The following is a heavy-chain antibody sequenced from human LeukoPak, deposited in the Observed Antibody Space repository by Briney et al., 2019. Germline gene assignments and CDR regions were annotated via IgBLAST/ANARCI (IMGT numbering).Heavy chain of an antibody. CDR2: ISYSGST. CDR3: ARVTGYTIEDYFDY. Sequence: SATLSLTCTVSGGSISSYYWSWIRQPPGKGLEWMGYISYSGSTSYNPSLQSRVTISAKTSKNQFSLKLRSVTAADTAVYYCARVTGYTIEDYFDYWGQGTLVTVSS. J-gene: IGHJ4*02. D-gene: IGHD3-9*01. CDR1: GGSISSYY. V-gene: IGHV4-59*01.